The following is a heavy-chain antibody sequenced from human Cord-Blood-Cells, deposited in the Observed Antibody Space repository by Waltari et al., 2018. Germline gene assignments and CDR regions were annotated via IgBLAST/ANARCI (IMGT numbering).Heavy chain of an antibody. CDR3: ASFAL. CDR2: IYSGGST. V-gene: IGHV3-53*01. J-gene: IGHJ2*01. CDR1: VFTVSSNY. Sequence: EVQLVEYGGGLIKPGGSLRLSCAASVFTVSSNYMSWVRQAPGKGLEWASVIYSGGSTYYADSGKGRFTISRDNSQNPLYLQMNSLRAEDTAVYYCASFALWGRGTLVTVSS.